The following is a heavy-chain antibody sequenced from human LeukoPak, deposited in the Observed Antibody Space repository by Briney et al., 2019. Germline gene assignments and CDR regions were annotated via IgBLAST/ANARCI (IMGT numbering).Heavy chain of an antibody. V-gene: IGHV4-59*01. CDR3: ARVFLEWDYYFDY. J-gene: IGHJ4*02. CDR2: IYYSGST. D-gene: IGHD3-3*01. Sequence: PSETLSLTCTVSGGSISSYYWSWIRQPPGKGLEWIGYIYYSGSTNYNPSLKSRVIISVDTSKNQFSLKLSSVTAADTAVYYCARVFLEWDYYFDYWGQGTLVTVSS. CDR1: GGSISSYY.